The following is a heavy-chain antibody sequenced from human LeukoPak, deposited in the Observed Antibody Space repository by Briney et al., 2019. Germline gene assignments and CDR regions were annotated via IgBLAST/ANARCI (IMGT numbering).Heavy chain of an antibody. CDR3: AKMGGSSGWYFDY. CDR2: ISSSGSTI. V-gene: IGHV3-48*03. CDR1: GFTFSSYE. Sequence: GGSLRLSCAASGFTFSSYEMNWVRQAPGKGLEWVSYISSSGSTIYYADSVKGRFTISRDNAKNTLYLQMNSLRAEDTAVYYCAKMGGSSGWYFDYWGQGTLVTVSS. J-gene: IGHJ4*02. D-gene: IGHD6-19*01.